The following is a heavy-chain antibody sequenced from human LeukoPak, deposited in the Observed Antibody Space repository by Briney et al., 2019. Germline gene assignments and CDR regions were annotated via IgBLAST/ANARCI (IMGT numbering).Heavy chain of an antibody. CDR1: GFTFSSYG. Sequence: PGGSLRLSCAASGFTFSSYGMSWVRQAPGKGLEWVSAISGSGGSTYYADSVKGRFTIPRDNAKNSLYLQMNSLGAEDTAVYYCARGLWFGELFTFEKKYYFDYWGQGTLVTVSS. V-gene: IGHV3-23*01. D-gene: IGHD3-10*01. J-gene: IGHJ4*02. CDR2: ISGSGGST. CDR3: ARGLWFGELFTFEKKYYFDY.